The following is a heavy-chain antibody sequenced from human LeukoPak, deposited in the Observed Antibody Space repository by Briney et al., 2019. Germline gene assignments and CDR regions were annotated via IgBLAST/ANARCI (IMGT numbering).Heavy chain of an antibody. CDR3: AGGLN. CDR1: GFTVSSNY. Sequence: GGCLRLSCTASGLASGFTVSSNYMYWVRQAPGKVLEWFSVIYSAGSTYYADSVKGRFTISRDHSKNTLYLQMNSLRAEDTAVYYCAGGLNWGQGTLVTVSS. CDR2: IYSAGST. J-gene: IGHJ4*02. V-gene: IGHV3-53*01. D-gene: IGHD3-16*01.